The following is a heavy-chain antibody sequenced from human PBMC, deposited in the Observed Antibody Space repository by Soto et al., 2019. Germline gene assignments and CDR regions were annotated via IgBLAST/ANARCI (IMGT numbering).Heavy chain of an antibody. D-gene: IGHD3-22*01. CDR1: GDSITSSSFY. CDR3: AKSYYDTTGFAVDP. CDR2: IYYDGSF. Sequence: SETLSLTCTVSGDSITSSSFYWGWIRQPPGKGLECIGNIYYDGSFNYNPSLRSRVTISVDTSKNQFSLKVTSVTADDTAVYFCAKSYYDTTGFAVDPWGQGTLVTVSS. J-gene: IGHJ5*02. V-gene: IGHV4-39*07.